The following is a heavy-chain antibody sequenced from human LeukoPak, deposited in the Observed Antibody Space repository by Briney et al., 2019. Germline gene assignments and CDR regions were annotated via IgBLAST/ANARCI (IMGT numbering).Heavy chain of an antibody. D-gene: IGHD4-17*01. CDR2: INPNSGGT. Sequence: ASVKVSCKASGYTFTGYYMHWVRQAPGQGLEWMGWINPNSGGTNYAQKFQGRVTMTRDTSISTAYMELSRLRSDDTAVYYCARVCDGDYYYYYMDVWGKGTTVTVSS. CDR3: ARVCDGDYYYYYMDV. CDR1: GYTFTGYY. J-gene: IGHJ6*03. V-gene: IGHV1-2*02.